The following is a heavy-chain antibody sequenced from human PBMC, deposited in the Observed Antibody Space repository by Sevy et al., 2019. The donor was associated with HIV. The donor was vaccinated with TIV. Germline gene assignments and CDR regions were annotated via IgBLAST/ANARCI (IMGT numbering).Heavy chain of an antibody. J-gene: IGHJ6*02. CDR1: GFTFSSYG. CDR3: ARESCEATNRRGFYYYGMDV. V-gene: IGHV3-33*01. D-gene: IGHD1-26*01. Sequence: GGSLRLSCAASGFTFSSYGMHWVRQAPGKGLEWVAVIWYDGSNKYYADSVKGRFTISRDNSKNTLYLQMNSLRAEDTAVYYCARESCEATNRRGFYYYGMDVWGQGTTVTVSS. CDR2: IWYDGSNK.